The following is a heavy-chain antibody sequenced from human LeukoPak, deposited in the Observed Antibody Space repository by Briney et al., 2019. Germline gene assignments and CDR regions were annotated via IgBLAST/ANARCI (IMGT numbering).Heavy chain of an antibody. CDR3: ASRSVYYDSSGYYF. V-gene: IGHV1-69*13. D-gene: IGHD3-22*01. CDR2: IIPIFGTA. Sequence: ASVKVSCTASGGTFSSYAISWVRQAPGQGLEWMGGIIPIFGTANYAQKFQGRVTITADESTSTAYMELSSLRSEDTAVYYCASRSVYYDSSGYYFWGQGTLVTVSS. CDR1: GGTFSSYA. J-gene: IGHJ4*02.